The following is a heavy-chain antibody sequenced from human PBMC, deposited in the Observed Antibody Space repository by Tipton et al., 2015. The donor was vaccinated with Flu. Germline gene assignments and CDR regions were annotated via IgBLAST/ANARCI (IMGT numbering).Heavy chain of an antibody. D-gene: IGHD7-27*01. CDR1: GGSISSSSYY. CDR2: IYYSGST. J-gene: IGHJ3*02. Sequence: TLFLTCTVSGGSISSSSYYWGWIRQPPGKGLEWIGSIYYSGSTYYNPSLKSRVTISVDTSKNQFSLKLSSATAADTAVYYCAPRLTGDAFDIWGQGTMVTVSS. CDR3: APRLTGDAFDI. V-gene: IGHV4-39*07.